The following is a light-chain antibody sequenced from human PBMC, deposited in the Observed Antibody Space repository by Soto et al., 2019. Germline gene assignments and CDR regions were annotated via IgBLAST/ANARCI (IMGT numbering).Light chain of an antibody. CDR3: QQYGNSIPIT. CDR2: GAF. J-gene: IGKJ5*01. V-gene: IGKV3-20*01. CDR1: QSVSTSF. Sequence: EVVLTQSPGTLSLSPGERATLSCRASQSVSTSFLAWYQQKPGQAPRLLIYGAFSRATGIPDRFSGSVSGTDFALTISRLETEDFAVYYCQQYGNSIPITFCQGTRLEIK.